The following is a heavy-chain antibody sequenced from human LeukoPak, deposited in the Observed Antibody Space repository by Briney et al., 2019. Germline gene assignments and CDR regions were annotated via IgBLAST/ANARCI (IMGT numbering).Heavy chain of an antibody. CDR3: AAGTAADF. J-gene: IGHJ4*02. CDR2: ISSSSSYT. V-gene: IGHV3-11*03. Sequence: GGSLRLSCVVSGIPFSNYYMNWIRQAPGKGLEWISYISSSSSYTDYADSVKGRFTISRDNAKSALYLQMNSLRLEDTAVYYCAAGTAADFWGQGTLVTVSS. D-gene: IGHD6-13*01. CDR1: GIPFSNYY.